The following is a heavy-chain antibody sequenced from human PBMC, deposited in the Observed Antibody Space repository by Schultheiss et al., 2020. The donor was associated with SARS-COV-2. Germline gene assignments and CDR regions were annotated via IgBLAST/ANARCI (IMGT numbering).Heavy chain of an antibody. CDR1: GFTFSNAW. Sequence: GGSLRLSCAASGFTFSNAWMSWVRQAPGKGLEWVGRIKSKTDGGTTDYAAPVKGRFTISRDDSKNTLYLQMNSLRAEDTAVYYCAGGTYVEGYFDYWGQGTLVTVSS. CDR2: IKSKTDGGTT. V-gene: IGHV3-15*01. CDR3: AGGTYVEGYFDY. D-gene: IGHD3-16*01. J-gene: IGHJ4*02.